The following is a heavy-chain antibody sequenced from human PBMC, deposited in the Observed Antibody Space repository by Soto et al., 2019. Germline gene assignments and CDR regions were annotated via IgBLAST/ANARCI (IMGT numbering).Heavy chain of an antibody. Sequence: SETLSLTCTVSGGSISSSSYYWGWIRQPPGKGLEWIGSIYYSGSTYYNPSLKSRVTISVDTSKNQFSLKLSSVTAADTAVYYCARLSHCYDSSGYYYPYYFDYWGQGTLVTVSS. CDR2: IYYSGST. V-gene: IGHV4-39*01. CDR1: GGSISSSSYY. CDR3: ARLSHCYDSSGYYYPYYFDY. J-gene: IGHJ4*02. D-gene: IGHD3-22*01.